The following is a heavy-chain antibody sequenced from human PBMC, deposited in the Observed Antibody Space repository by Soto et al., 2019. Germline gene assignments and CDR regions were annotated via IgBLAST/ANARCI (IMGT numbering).Heavy chain of an antibody. CDR3: ARETGENWTYEAH. Sequence: SETLSLSCRVSGAYISDFAVSWIRHTAGKGMEWIGSITITGNTKKNPSFKSRVTMPTDTSKNHFSLTLQSATPADKALYYCARETGENWTYEAHWGPGTLVTVSS. D-gene: IGHD1-7*01. CDR2: ITITGNT. J-gene: IGHJ1*01. CDR1: GAYISDFA. V-gene: IGHV4-4*07.